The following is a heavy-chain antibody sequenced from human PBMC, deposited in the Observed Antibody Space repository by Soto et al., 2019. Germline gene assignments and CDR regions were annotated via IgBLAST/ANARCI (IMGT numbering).Heavy chain of an antibody. V-gene: IGHV4-31*03. CDR1: GGSISSGGYY. CDR2: IYYSGST. CDR3: ARVTNSSGSYYFDLSWFDP. Sequence: SETLSLTCTVSGGSISSGGYYWSWIRQHPGKGLEWIGYIYYSGSTYYNPSLKSRVTISVDTSKNQFSLKLSSVTAADTAVYYCARVTNSSGSYYFDLSWFDPWGQGTLVTVSS. D-gene: IGHD3-10*01. J-gene: IGHJ5*02.